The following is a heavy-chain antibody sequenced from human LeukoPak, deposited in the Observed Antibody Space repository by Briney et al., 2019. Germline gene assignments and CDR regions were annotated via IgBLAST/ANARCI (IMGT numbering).Heavy chain of an antibody. V-gene: IGHV3-23*01. Sequence: GGSLRLSCAASGFTFSSYAMSWVRQAPGKGLEGVSDISGGGDKTYYTDSVKGRFTISSDNSKSTLSLQMNSLRAEDTAVYYCARDARDGYGGNPFDYWGQGTLVTVSS. CDR2: ISGGGDKT. CDR3: ARDARDGYGGNPFDY. CDR1: GFTFSSYA. D-gene: IGHD4-23*01. J-gene: IGHJ4*02.